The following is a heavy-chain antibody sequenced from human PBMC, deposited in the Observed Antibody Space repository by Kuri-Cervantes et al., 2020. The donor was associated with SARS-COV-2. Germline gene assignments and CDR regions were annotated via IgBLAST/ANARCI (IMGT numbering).Heavy chain of an antibody. CDR2: IFSSGAT. J-gene: IGHJ6*02. CDR3: ARESTSEPLHHFHGLDV. CDR1: GFTVSSTS. Sequence: GESLKISCAAFGFTVSSTSMTWVRQAPGKGLESVSVIFSSGATFYADSVKDRFTVSTDRSKNTLYLQMNSLRIEDTAVYNCARESTSEPLHHFHGLDVWGQGSTVTVSS. D-gene: IGHD1-14*01. V-gene: IGHV3-66*01.